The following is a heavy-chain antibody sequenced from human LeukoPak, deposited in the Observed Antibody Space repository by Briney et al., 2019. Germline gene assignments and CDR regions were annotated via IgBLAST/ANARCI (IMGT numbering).Heavy chain of an antibody. Sequence: PSETLSLTCAVYGGSFSGYYWSWIRQPPGKGLEWIGEINHSGSTNYNPSLKSRVTISVDTSKNQFSLKLSSVTAADTAVYYCARSRVAAAGRPYYYYYMDVWGKGTTVTISS. V-gene: IGHV4-34*01. CDR3: ARSRVAAAGRPYYYYYMDV. J-gene: IGHJ6*03. CDR1: GGSFSGYY. CDR2: INHSGST. D-gene: IGHD6-13*01.